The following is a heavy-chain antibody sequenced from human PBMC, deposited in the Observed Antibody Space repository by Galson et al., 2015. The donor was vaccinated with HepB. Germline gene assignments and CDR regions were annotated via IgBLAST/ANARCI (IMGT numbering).Heavy chain of an antibody. CDR1: GFSFSNIW. CDR3: TGYRGI. Sequence: SLRLSCAASGFSFSNIWMGWVRQAPGKGPEWVGSIKEDGSESFYLDSGRGRFTISRDNTKNSVYLQMNNLGAEDTAVYYCTGYRGIWGQGTLVTVSS. V-gene: IGHV3-7*03. D-gene: IGHD6-13*01. J-gene: IGHJ4*02. CDR2: IKEDGSES.